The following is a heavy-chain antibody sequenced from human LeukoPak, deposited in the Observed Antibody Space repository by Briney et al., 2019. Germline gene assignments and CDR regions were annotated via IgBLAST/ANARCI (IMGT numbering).Heavy chain of an antibody. CDR1: GFTFSSYA. D-gene: IGHD3-16*01. CDR3: ARARLLGINYYYGMDV. CDR2: ISYDGSNK. J-gene: IGHJ6*04. Sequence: GGSLRLSCAASGFTFSSYAMHWVRQAPGKGLEWVAVISYDGSNKYYADSVKGRFTISRDNSKNTLYLQMNSLRAEDTAVYYCARARLLGINYYYGMDVWGKGTTVTVSS. V-gene: IGHV3-30*04.